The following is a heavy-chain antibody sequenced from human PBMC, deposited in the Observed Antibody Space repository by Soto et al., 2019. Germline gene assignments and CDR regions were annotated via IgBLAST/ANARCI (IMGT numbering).Heavy chain of an antibody. CDR3: ARVGHDYGDHYGMDV. V-gene: IGHV1-18*01. CDR1: NYTFISYG. Sequence: ASVKVSCKASNYTFISYGIRWVRQAPGQGLEWMGWISANNGNTNSGQNLQGRVTMTTDTSTNTAYMELRSLRSDDTAVYYCARVGHDYGDHYGMDVWGQGTTVTVSS. J-gene: IGHJ6*02. CDR2: ISANNGNT. D-gene: IGHD4-17*01.